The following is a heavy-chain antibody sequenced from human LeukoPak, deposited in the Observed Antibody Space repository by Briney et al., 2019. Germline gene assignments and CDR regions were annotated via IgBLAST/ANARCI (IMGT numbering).Heavy chain of an antibody. CDR3: ARDGSGSGNRDLDY. Sequence: GGSLSLSCAVSGFTLCIYIMNGARAAPGEGREWGSYVISSSSTIYYSDSVKGRFTISRDNAKNSLYLQMNSLRAEDTAVYYCARDGSGSGNRDLDYWGQGTLVTASS. D-gene: IGHD3-10*01. CDR2: VISSSSTI. V-gene: IGHV3-48*01. CDR1: GFTLCIYI. J-gene: IGHJ4*02.